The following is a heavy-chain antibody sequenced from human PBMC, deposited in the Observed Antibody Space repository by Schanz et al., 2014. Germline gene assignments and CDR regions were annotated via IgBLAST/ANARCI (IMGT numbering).Heavy chain of an antibody. J-gene: IGHJ4*02. Sequence: QVQLVQSGAEVKKPGSSMKVSCKASGGTFNSYTINWVRQAPGQGLEWMGRIIPILGIANYAQKFQGRITVTTDTTESTVYLQFSSLRSHGPAVYYCGRGFRRSYIDFWGQGTLITVSS. CDR1: GGTFNSYT. D-gene: IGHD3-10*01. V-gene: IGHV1-69*02. CDR2: IIPILGIA. CDR3: GRGFRRSYIDF.